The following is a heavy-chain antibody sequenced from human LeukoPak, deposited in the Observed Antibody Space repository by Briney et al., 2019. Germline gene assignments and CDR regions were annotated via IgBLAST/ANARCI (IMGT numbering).Heavy chain of an antibody. CDR2: INHSGST. V-gene: IGHV4-34*01. Sequence: KPSETLSLTCAVYGGSFSGYYWSWIRQPPGKGLEWIGEINHSGSTNYNPSLKSRVTMSVDTSKNQFSLKLSSVTAADTAVYYCARDLTMIVVVNHYYYGMDVWGQGTTVTVSS. CDR1: GGSFSGYY. D-gene: IGHD3-22*01. CDR3: ARDLTMIVVVNHYYYGMDV. J-gene: IGHJ6*02.